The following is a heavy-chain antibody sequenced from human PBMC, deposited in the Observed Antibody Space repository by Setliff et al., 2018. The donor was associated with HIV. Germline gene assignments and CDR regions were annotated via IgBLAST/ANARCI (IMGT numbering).Heavy chain of an antibody. D-gene: IGHD1-26*01. V-gene: IGHV3-15*01. CDR3: TTDLGSGRFSWNNN. CDR2: IRNKKNGGTT. Sequence: GGSLRLSCAAAGFTFSNAWMTWVPQAPGKGLEWVARIRNKKNGGTTYYAAPVEGRFTISRDDSKNTLSLQMNSLKTEDTAIYYCTTDLGSGRFSWNNNWGQGTLVTVSS. J-gene: IGHJ4*02. CDR1: GFTFSNAW.